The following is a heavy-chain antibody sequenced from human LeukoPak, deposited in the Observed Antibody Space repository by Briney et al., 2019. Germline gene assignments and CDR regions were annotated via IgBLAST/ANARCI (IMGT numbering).Heavy chain of an antibody. CDR3: CSGSYHDAFDI. V-gene: IGHV3-30*02. D-gene: IGHD3-10*02. CDR1: GFTFSSYG. CDR2: IRYDGSNK. Sequence: PGGSLTLSCAASGFTFSSYGMHWVRQAPGKGLEWVAFIRYDGSNKHYADSVKGRFTIPKGNSKNTLYQQMDSLGAEDTAVYYCCSGSYHDAFDIWGQGTMVTVSS. J-gene: IGHJ3*02.